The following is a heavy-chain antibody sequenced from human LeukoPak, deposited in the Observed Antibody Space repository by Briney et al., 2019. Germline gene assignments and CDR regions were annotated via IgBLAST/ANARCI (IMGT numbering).Heavy chain of an antibody. D-gene: IGHD4-17*01. CDR3: ARLLVPTTYFYYYYGMDV. CDR2: IYYSGST. V-gene: IGHV4-59*08. J-gene: IGHJ6*02. Sequence: SETLSHTCTVSGGSISSYYWSWIRQPPGKGLEWIGYIYYSGSTNYNPSLKSRVTISVDTSKNQFSLKLSSVTAADTAVYYCARLLVPTTYFYYYYGMDVWGQGTTVTVSS. CDR1: GGSISSYY.